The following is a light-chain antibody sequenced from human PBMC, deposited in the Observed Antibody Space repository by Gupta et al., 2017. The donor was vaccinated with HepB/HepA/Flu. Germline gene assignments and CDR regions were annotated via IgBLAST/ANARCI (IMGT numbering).Light chain of an antibody. CDR1: QSISSY. CDR2: AAS. Sequence: DIQMTQSPSSLSASVGDRVTITCRASQSISSYLNWYQQKPGKAPKLLIYAASSLQSGVPSRFSGSGSGTDFTLTISSLQPEDFATYYCPQSYSTLEVTFGPGTKVDIK. CDR3: PQSYSTLEVT. V-gene: IGKV1-39*01. J-gene: IGKJ3*01.